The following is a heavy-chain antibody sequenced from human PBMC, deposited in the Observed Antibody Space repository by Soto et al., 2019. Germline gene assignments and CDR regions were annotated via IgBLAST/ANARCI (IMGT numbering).Heavy chain of an antibody. V-gene: IGHV4-4*02. Sequence: NPSETLSLTCAVSGGSISSSTWWSWVRQPPGKGLEWIGEILHSGATNYNPSLKSRVTFSVDKSKNQFSLKLSSVTAADTAVYFCARDHGVSRGFAFDYWGQGTLVTVSS. CDR3: ARDHGVSRGFAFDY. CDR1: GGSISSSTW. D-gene: IGHD3-3*01. J-gene: IGHJ4*01. CDR2: ILHSGAT.